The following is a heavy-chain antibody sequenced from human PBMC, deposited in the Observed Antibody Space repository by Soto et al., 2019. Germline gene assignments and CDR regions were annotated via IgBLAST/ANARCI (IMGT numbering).Heavy chain of an antibody. D-gene: IGHD6-19*01. CDR3: ARPREAGKYYYGVDV. J-gene: IGHJ6*02. CDR2: IYPGDSDT. V-gene: IGHV5-51*01. CDR1: GYSSTSYW. Sequence: GESLKISCKGSGYSSTSYWIGWVRQMPGKGLEWMGIIYPGDSDTRYSPSFQGQVTISADKSISTAYLQWSSLKASDTAMYYCARPREAGKYYYGVDVWGQGTTVTVSS.